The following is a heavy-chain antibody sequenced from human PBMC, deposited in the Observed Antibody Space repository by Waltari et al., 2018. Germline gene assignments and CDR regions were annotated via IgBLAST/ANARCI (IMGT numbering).Heavy chain of an antibody. Sequence: QLQLQESGPGLVKPSETLSLTCTVSGGSISSSSYYWGWIRQPPGKGLEWMGIIYPGDSDTRYSPSFQGQVTISADKSISTAYRQWSSLKASDTAMYYCARFGSGWFCDYWGQGTLVTVSS. CDR3: ARFGSGWFCDY. CDR1: GGSISSSSYY. V-gene: IGHV4-39*07. J-gene: IGHJ4*02. D-gene: IGHD6-19*01. CDR2: IYPGDSDT.